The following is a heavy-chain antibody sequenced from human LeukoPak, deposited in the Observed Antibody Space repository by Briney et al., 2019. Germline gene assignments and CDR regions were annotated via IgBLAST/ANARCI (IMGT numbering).Heavy chain of an antibody. D-gene: IGHD5-18*01. Sequence: ASVKVSCKASGYTFTSYYMHWVRQAPGQGLEWMGIINPSGGSTSYAQKFQGRVTMTRDTSTSTVYMELSSLRSEDTAVYYCARDHGIRGYGYGYAKTFDYWGQGTLVTVSS. J-gene: IGHJ4*02. V-gene: IGHV1-46*01. CDR3: ARDHGIRGYGYGYAKTFDY. CDR1: GYTFTSYY. CDR2: INPSGGST.